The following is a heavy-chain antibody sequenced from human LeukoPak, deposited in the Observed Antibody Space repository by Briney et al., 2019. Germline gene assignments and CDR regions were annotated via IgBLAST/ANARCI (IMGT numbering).Heavy chain of an antibody. Sequence: SETLSLTCAVYGGSFSGYYWSWIRQPPGKGLEWIGEINHSGSTNYNPSLKSRVTISVDTSKNQFSLKLSSVTAADTAVYYCARGEYSGYRGAFDIWGQGTMVTVSS. J-gene: IGHJ3*02. V-gene: IGHV4-34*01. CDR3: ARGEYSGYRGAFDI. CDR1: GGSFSGYY. D-gene: IGHD5-12*01. CDR2: INHSGST.